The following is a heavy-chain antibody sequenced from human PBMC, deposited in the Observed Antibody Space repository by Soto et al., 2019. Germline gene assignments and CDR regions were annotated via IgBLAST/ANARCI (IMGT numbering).Heavy chain of an antibody. J-gene: IGHJ4*02. D-gene: IGHD3-16*01. CDR2: IYYSGST. V-gene: IGHV4-59*01. Sequence: SETLSLTCTVSGGSISSYFWSWIRQPPGKGLEWIGYIYYSGSTNYNPSLKSRVTISVDTSKNQFSLKLSSVTAADTAVYYCARRYGGNFDYWGQGTLVTVSS. CDR1: GGSISSYF. CDR3: ARRYGGNFDY.